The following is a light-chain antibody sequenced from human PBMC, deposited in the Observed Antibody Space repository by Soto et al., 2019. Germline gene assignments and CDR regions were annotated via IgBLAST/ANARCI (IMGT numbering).Light chain of an antibody. V-gene: IGKV1-9*01. CDR1: QGIARY. Sequence: IQLTQSPSSLSASVGDRVTITCRASQGIARYLAWYQQKPGKAPNVLIYAASTLQSGVPSRFSGSGSGTDFTLTISSLQPEDFATYYSQQVNSYPLTFAGGTKVDIK. J-gene: IGKJ4*01. CDR3: QQVNSYPLT. CDR2: AAS.